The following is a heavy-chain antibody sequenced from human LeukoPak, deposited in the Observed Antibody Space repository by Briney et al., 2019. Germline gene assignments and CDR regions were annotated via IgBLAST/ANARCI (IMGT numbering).Heavy chain of an antibody. CDR1: GFIFNNYW. CDR2: IRQEGTKK. Sequence: GGSLRLSCAASGFIFNNYWMSWLRQAPGKGLEWVVNIRQEGTKKNYVDSVEGRFTISRDNAQNSVYLQMSSLRAGDTAVYYCATDTGHGYFESWGQGTLVTVSS. J-gene: IGHJ4*02. V-gene: IGHV3-7*01. D-gene: IGHD4-17*01. CDR3: ATDTGHGYFES.